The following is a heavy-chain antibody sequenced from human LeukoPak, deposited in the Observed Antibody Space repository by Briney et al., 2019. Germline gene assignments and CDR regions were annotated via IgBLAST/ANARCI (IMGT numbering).Heavy chain of an antibody. CDR1: GGSISSSSYY. D-gene: IGHD6-13*01. V-gene: IGHV4-39*07. J-gene: IGHJ4*02. CDR2: IYYSGST. Sequence: PSETLSLTCTVSGGSISSSSYYWGWVRQPPGKGLEWIGSIYYSGSTYYNPSLKSRVTISVDTSKNQFSLKLSSVTAADTAVYYCARRSNKQQLGFDYWGQGTLVTVSS. CDR3: ARRSNKQQLGFDY.